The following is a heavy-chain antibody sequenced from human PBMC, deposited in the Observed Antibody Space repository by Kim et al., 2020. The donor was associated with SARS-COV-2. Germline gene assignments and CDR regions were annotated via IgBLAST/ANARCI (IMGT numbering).Heavy chain of an antibody. V-gene: IGHV1-2*02. CDR2: VNPKSGDT. Sequence: ASVKVSCKASGYTLTDYYIHWVRQAPGQGLEYMGWVNPKSGDTKSAQKFEGRVTMTRDTSINTVCMELSGLRSDDTAIYYCTRGSPIGGALRWKDYWGQG. D-gene: IGHD3-16*01. CDR1: GYTLTDYY. J-gene: IGHJ4*02. CDR3: TRGSPIGGALRWKDY.